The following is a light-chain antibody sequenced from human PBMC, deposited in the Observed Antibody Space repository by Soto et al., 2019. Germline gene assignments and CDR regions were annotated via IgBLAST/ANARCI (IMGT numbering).Light chain of an antibody. Sequence: EIVMTQSPATVSVSPGERATLSCRASQSVSSKLAWYQQKPGQAPRLLIYGASTRATGIPARFSGSGSGTEFTLTISSLQSEDFALYYCQQYYNWPPITFGQGTRLEIK. CDR3: QQYYNWPPIT. CDR2: GAS. V-gene: IGKV3-15*01. CDR1: QSVSSK. J-gene: IGKJ5*01.